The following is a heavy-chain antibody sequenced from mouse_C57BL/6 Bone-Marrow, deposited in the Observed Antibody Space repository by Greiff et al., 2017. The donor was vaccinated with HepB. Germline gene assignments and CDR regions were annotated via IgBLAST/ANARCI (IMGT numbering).Heavy chain of an antibody. CDR3: TNYYYGSTSWYFDV. Sequence: VQLQQSGTVLARPGASVKMSCKTSGYTFTSYWMHWVKQRPGQGLEWIGAIYPGNSDTSYNQKFKGKAKLTAVTSASTAYMELSSLTNEDSAVYYCTNYYYGSTSWYFDVWGTGTTVTVSS. CDR2: IYPGNSDT. D-gene: IGHD1-1*01. CDR1: GYTFTSYW. J-gene: IGHJ1*03. V-gene: IGHV1-5*01.